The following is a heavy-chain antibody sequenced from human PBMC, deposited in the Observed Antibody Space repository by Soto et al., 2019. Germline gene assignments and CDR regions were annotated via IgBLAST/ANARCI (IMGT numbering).Heavy chain of an antibody. J-gene: IGHJ4*02. CDR3: ANSLWFGEFDY. V-gene: IGHV3-30*18. Sequence: PGGSLRLSCAASGFTFSSYGMHWVRQAPGKGLEWVAVISYDGSNKYYADSAKGRFTISRDNSKNTLYLQMNSLRAEDTAVYYCANSLWFGEFDYWGQGTLVTVSS. D-gene: IGHD3-10*01. CDR2: ISYDGSNK. CDR1: GFTFSSYG.